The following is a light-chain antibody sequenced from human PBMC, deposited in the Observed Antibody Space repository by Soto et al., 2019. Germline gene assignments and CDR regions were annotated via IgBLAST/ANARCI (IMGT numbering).Light chain of an antibody. CDR3: QQCNTYPYT. Sequence: DIQMTQSPSTLSASVGDRVTITCRASQSISTYLAWYQQKPGKAPKLLIYRASSLESGVPSRFSGSGSGTEFTLIISGLQPDDFATYFCQQCNTYPYTFGQGTTLEIK. CDR1: QSISTY. J-gene: IGKJ2*01. CDR2: RAS. V-gene: IGKV1-5*03.